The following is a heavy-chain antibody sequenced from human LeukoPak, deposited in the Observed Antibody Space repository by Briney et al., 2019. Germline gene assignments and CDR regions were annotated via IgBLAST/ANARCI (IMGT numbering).Heavy chain of an antibody. CDR3: AKGSSGYDSAFDY. CDR2: ISYDGSNK. D-gene: IGHD5-12*01. J-gene: IGHJ4*02. V-gene: IGHV3-30*18. CDR1: GFTFSSYG. Sequence: GGSLRLSCAASGFTFSSYGMHWVRQAPGKGLEWVAVISYDGSNKYYADSVKGRFTISRDNSKNTLYLQMNSLRAEDTAVYYCAKGSSGYDSAFDYWGQGTLVTASS.